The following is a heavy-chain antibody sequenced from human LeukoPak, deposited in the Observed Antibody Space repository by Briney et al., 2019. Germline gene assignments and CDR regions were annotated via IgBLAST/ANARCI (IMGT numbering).Heavy chain of an antibody. CDR3: ARVSTSGYRDWLDP. CDR1: GYTFADYY. Sequence: APVTVSCKASGYTFADYYIHWVRQAPGQGLEWMGWIYPKSGGTNSAQKFQGRVTMTRDTSISTAYMELSRLKFDDTAVYYCARVSTSGYRDWLDPWGQGTLVTVSS. D-gene: IGHD3-9*01. CDR2: IYPKSGGT. J-gene: IGHJ5*02. V-gene: IGHV1-2*02.